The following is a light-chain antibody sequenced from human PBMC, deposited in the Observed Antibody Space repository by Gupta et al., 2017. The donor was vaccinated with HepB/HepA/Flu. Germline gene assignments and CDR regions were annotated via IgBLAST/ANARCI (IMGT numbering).Light chain of an antibody. CDR2: DVT. J-gene: IGLJ2*01. Sequence: QSALTQPRSVSGSPGQSVTISCTGTSSDVGGYNYVSWYQQHPGKAPKLILYDVTKWPSGVPDRFSGSKSGNTASLTISGLRAEDEADYYCYSYAGTQTLVFGGGTKLNVL. V-gene: IGLV2-11*01. CDR3: YSYAGTQTLV. CDR1: SSDVGGYNY.